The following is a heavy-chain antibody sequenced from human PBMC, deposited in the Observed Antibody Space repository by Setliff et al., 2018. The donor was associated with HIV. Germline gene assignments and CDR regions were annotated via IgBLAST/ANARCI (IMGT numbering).Heavy chain of an antibody. J-gene: IGHJ4*02. V-gene: IGHV3-73*01. CDR3: TKNLYSSRWSPLDY. D-gene: IGHD6-13*01. CDR2: IKTEAEGYAT. CDR1: GFTFSGSP. Sequence: GGSLRLSCGASGFTFSGSPMHWVRQASGKGLEWVGRIKTEAEGYATAYAASVKGRFTISRDNSKNTLYLQMDSLRAEDTAVYYCTKNLYSSRWSPLDYWGQGTLVTVSS.